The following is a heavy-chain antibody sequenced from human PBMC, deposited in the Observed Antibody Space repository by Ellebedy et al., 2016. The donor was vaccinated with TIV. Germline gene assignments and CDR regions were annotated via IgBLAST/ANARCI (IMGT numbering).Heavy chain of an antibody. CDR2: IYSSGTT. V-gene: IGHV4-59*01. J-gene: IGHJ4*02. CDR1: GDSITSYY. Sequence: SETLSLXXTVSGDSITSYYWNWIRQPPGKGLEWIGYIYSSGTTNYNPSLKSRVTMSVDTSKNQFSLRLNSVTAADTAVYYCSRGNVVTAIDYWGQGTLVTVSS. D-gene: IGHD2-21*02. CDR3: SRGNVVTAIDY.